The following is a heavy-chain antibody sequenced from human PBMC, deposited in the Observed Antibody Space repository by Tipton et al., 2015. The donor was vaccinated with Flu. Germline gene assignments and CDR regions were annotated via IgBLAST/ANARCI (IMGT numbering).Heavy chain of an antibody. CDR2: IYYNGNT. CDR3: SRGLATFGPSTPFDH. V-gene: IGHV4-30-2*01. Sequence: TLSLTCSVSGDSMNTDDFSWSWIRQPPGKALEWIGYIYYNGNTFYNPSFRSRVSMSIDRSKTEFSLKLKSVTAADTAVYFCSRGLATFGPSTPFDHWGQGSLVPVSS. D-gene: IGHD3-16*01. CDR1: GDSMNTDDFS. J-gene: IGHJ4*02.